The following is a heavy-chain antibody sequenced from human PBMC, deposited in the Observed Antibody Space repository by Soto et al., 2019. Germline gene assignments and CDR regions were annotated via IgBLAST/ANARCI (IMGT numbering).Heavy chain of an antibody. D-gene: IGHD6-19*01. J-gene: IGHJ6*02. V-gene: IGHV6-1*01. CDR2: PYYRSKWYN. CDR1: GESVSSNSAA. Sequence: SQTLSLTCAISGESVSSNSAAWNWIRQSPSRVLEWLGRPYYRSKWYNDYAVSVKSRITINPDTSKNQFSLQLNSVTPEDTAVYYCASWSIVVAQHSFYGMDVCGQASTVT. CDR3: ASWSIVVAQHSFYGMDV.